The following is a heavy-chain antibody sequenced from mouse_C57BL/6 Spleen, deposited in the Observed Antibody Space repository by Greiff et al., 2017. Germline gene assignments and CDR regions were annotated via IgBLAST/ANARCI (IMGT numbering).Heavy chain of an antibody. Sequence: VQLQQPGAELVTPGASVKVSCKASGYTFTSYWMHWVKQRPGQGLEWLGRIHPSDSDTNYNQKFKGKATLTVDKSSSTAYRQLSSLTSEDSAVYYCAINWDSFDYWGQGTTLTVSS. CDR1: GYTFTSYW. V-gene: IGHV1-74*01. J-gene: IGHJ2*01. CDR2: IHPSDSDT. D-gene: IGHD4-1*01. CDR3: AINWDSFDY.